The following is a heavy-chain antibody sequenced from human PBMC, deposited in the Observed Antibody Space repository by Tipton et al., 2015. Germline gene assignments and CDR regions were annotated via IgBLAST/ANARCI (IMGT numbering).Heavy chain of an antibody. CDR1: GGSISGRNW. CDR2: IHHGGST. Sequence: TLSLTCVVSGGSISGRNWWSWVRQPPGKGLEWIGEIHHGGSTNYNPSLKSRVTMSVDTSKNQFSLHLSSVTAADTAVYYCAREVWYYDSSGYDYWGQGTLVTVSS. V-gene: IGHV4-4*02. J-gene: IGHJ4*02. D-gene: IGHD3-22*01. CDR3: AREVWYYDSSGYDY.